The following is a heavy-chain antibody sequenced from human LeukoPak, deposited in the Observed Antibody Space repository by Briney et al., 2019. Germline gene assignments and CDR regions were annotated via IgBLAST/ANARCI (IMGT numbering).Heavy chain of an antibody. D-gene: IGHD6-19*01. CDR1: GFTFSSYS. V-gene: IGHV3-23*01. CDR3: AKAQYSSGWTGY. J-gene: IGHJ4*02. Sequence: GGSLRLSCAASGFTFSSYSMNWVRQAPGKGLEWVSAISGSGGSTYYADSVKGRFTISRDNSKNTLYLQMNSLRAEDTAVYYCAKAQYSSGWTGYWGQGTLVTVSS. CDR2: ISGSGGST.